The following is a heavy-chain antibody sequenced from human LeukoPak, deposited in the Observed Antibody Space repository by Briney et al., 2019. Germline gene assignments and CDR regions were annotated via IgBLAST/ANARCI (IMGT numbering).Heavy chain of an antibody. CDR2: TNQDESEK. D-gene: IGHD1-7*01. J-gene: IGHJ3*02. Sequence: GGSLRLSCGASGFTFSTYWMSWVRQAPGKGLEWVANTNQDESEKNYVYSVKGRFTVSRDNAKNSLYLQMNSLRAEDTAVYYCAREPCNWNYVAFDIWGQGTMVTVSS. V-gene: IGHV3-7*01. CDR1: GFTFSTYW. CDR3: AREPCNWNYVAFDI.